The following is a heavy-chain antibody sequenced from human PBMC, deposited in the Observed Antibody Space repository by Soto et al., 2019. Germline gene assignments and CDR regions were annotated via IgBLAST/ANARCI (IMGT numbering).Heavy chain of an antibody. CDR2: IYYSGST. D-gene: IGHD5-12*01. CDR3: ARGEMATPVSGWFDP. V-gene: IGHV4-59*01. CDR1: GGSISSYY. Sequence: TSETLSLTCTVSGGSISSYYWSWIRQPPGKGLEWIGYIYYSGSTNYNPSLKSRVTISVDTSKNQFSLKLSSVTAADTAVYYCARGEMATPVSGWFDPWGQGTLVTVSS. J-gene: IGHJ5*02.